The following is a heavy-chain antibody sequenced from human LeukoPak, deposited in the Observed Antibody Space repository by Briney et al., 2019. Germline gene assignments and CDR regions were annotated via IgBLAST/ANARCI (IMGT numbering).Heavy chain of an antibody. D-gene: IGHD3-10*01. Sequence: PGGSLRLSCAASGFTFSGYAMHWVRQASGKGLEWVGRIRSTANGYATAYAASVKGRLTISRDDSKNTAYLQMDSLKTEDTAVYYCTGNYYGSGSYADFDYWGQGTLVTVSS. CDR3: TGNYYGSGSYADFDY. CDR2: IRSTANGYAT. V-gene: IGHV3-73*01. CDR1: GFTFSGYA. J-gene: IGHJ4*02.